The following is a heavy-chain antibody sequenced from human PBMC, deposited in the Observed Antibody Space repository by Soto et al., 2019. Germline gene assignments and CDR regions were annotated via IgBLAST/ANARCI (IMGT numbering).Heavy chain of an antibody. J-gene: IGHJ5*02. D-gene: IGHD2-2*01. V-gene: IGHV1-24*01. CDR3: ATAGCSSTSCYHGFDP. Sequence: GXSVKVSFNVSGYTLTELSMHLVRHSPGKGLEWMGGFDPEDGETIYAQKFQGRVTMTEDTSTDTAYMELSSLRSEDTAVYYCATAGCSSTSCYHGFDPWGQGTLVTVSS. CDR2: FDPEDGET. CDR1: GYTLTELS.